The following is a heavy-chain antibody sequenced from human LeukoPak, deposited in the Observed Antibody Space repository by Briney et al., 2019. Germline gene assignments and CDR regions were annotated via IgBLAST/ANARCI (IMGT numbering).Heavy chain of an antibody. Sequence: PGGSLRLSCAASGFTFSSCSMTWVRQAPGKGLEWVSSISSSSSYIYYADSVKGRFTISRDNAKNSLYLQMNSLRAEDTAVYYCARDCPRQYYDYVWGSYCYYYGMDVWGQGTTVTVSS. CDR2: ISSSSSYI. CDR3: ARDCPRQYYDYVWGSYCYYYGMDV. CDR1: GFTFSSCS. V-gene: IGHV3-21*01. D-gene: IGHD3-16*01. J-gene: IGHJ6*02.